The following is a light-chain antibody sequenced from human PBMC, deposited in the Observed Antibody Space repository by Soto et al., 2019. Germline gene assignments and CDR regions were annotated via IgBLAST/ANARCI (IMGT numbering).Light chain of an antibody. J-gene: IGKJ5*01. CDR1: QSVSSY. Sequence: EIVLTQSPATLSLSPGERATLSCRASQSVSSYLAWYQQKPGQAPRLLIYEASNRATGIPARFSGSGSGTDLTLTISRLEPEDFAVYYCQQRSNWPPVTFGQGTRLEIK. CDR3: QQRSNWPPVT. V-gene: IGKV3-11*01. CDR2: EAS.